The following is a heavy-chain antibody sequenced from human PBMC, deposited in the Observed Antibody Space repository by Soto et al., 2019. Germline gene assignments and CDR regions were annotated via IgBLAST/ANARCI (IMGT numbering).Heavy chain of an antibody. Sequence: QVQLVQSGTEVRKPGASVKLSCKTSGYTFLNYAIHWVRQAPGQGLEWMGWVNPSNGYTKYSENFQARLSLTRDTSANTAYMELSSLRSEDTAVYYCARRLSALDVWGQGIVVTVTP. V-gene: IGHV1-3*01. J-gene: IGHJ3*01. CDR3: ARRLSALDV. CDR2: VNPSNGYT. CDR1: GYTFLNYA.